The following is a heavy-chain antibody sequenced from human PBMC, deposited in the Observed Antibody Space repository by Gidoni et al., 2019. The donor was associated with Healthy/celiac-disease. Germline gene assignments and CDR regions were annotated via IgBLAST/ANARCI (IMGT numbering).Heavy chain of an antibody. Sequence: QVQLVQSGAEVKKPGSSVKVSCKASGGTFSSYAISWVRQAPGQGREWMGGSLPIFGTANYAQKFQGRVTITADESTSTAYMELSSLRSEDTAVYYCARTIVLMVYAIYYGMDVWGQGTTVTVSS. CDR2: SLPIFGTA. CDR1: GGTFSSYA. J-gene: IGHJ6*02. D-gene: IGHD2-8*01. V-gene: IGHV1-69*01. CDR3: ARTIVLMVYAIYYGMDV.